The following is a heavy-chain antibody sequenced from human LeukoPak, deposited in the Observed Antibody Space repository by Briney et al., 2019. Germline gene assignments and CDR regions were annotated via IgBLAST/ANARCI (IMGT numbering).Heavy chain of an antibody. D-gene: IGHD3-22*01. CDR2: ISYDGSNK. V-gene: IGHV3-30*18. CDR3: AKEYYDSSGYYYEGWFDP. CDR1: GFTFSRYG. Sequence: GGSLRLSCAASGFTFSRYGMNWVRQAPGKGPEWVAVISYDGSNKYYADSVKGRFTISRDNSKNTLYLQMNSLRAEDTAVYYCAKEYYDSSGYYYEGWFDPWGQGTLVTVSS. J-gene: IGHJ5*02.